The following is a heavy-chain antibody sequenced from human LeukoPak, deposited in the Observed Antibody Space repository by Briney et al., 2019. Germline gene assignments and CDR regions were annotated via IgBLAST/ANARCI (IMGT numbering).Heavy chain of an antibody. Sequence: ASVKVSCKASGGTFSSYAISWVRQAPGQGLEWMGGIIPIFGTANYAQKFQGRVTITTDESTSTAYMELSSLRSEDTAGSYCARDKYAGACWSDPWGQGTLDTVSS. CDR3: ARDKYAGACWSDP. V-gene: IGHV1-69*05. CDR1: GGTFSSYA. J-gene: IGHJ5*02. D-gene: IGHD2-2*01. CDR2: IIPIFGTA.